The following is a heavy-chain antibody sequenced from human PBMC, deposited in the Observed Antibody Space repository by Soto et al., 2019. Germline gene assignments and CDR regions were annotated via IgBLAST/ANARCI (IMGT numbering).Heavy chain of an antibody. CDR3: ARVWGAAFDI. J-gene: IGHJ3*02. CDR1: GGSISSYY. Sequence: SETLSLTCTVSGGSISSYYWSWIRQPPGKGPEWIGYIYYSGSTNYNPSLKSRVTISVDTSKNQFSLKLSSVTAADTAVYYCARVWGAAFDIWGQGTMVTVSS. CDR2: IYYSGST. D-gene: IGHD1-26*01. V-gene: IGHV4-59*01.